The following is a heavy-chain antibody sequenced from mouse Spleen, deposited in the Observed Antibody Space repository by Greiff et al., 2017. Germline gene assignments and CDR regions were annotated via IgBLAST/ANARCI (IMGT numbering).Heavy chain of an antibody. V-gene: IGHV1-81*01. D-gene: IGHD1-1*01. CDR1: GYTFTSYG. CDR2: IYPRSGNT. Sequence: VKLQESGAELARPGASVKLSCKASGYTFTSYGISWVKQRTGQGLEWIGEIYPRSGNTYYNEKFKGKATLTADKSSSTAYMELRSLTSEDSAVYFCANYYCDWFAYWGQGTLVTVSA. CDR3: ANYYCDWFAY. J-gene: IGHJ3*01.